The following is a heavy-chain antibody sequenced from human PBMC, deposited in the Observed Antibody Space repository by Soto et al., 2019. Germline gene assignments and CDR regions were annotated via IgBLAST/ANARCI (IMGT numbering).Heavy chain of an antibody. CDR2: ISYDGSNK. J-gene: IGHJ1*01. D-gene: IGHD3-16*01. Sequence: QVQLVESGGGVVQPGRSLRLSCAASGFTFSSYGMHWVRQAPGKGLEWVAVISYDGSNKYYADSVKGRFTISRDNSKNTLYLQMNSLRAEDTAVYYCAKALIYVSEQHWGQGTLVTVSS. CDR1: GFTFSSYG. CDR3: AKALIYVSEQH. V-gene: IGHV3-30*18.